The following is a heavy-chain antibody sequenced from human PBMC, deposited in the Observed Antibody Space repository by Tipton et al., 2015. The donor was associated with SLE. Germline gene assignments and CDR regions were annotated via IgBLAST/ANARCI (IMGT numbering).Heavy chain of an antibody. CDR3: ARGQYCSSTSCYSYGMDV. J-gene: IGHJ6*02. D-gene: IGHD2-2*01. V-gene: IGHV4-61*02. Sequence: TLSLTCTVSGGSISSGNYYWSWIRQPAGKGLEWIGRIYTSGNTNYSPSLKSRVTMSVDTSKNQFSLKLSSVTAADTAVYYCARGQYCSSTSCYSYGMDVWGQGTTVTVSS. CDR2: IYTSGNT. CDR1: GGSISSGNYY.